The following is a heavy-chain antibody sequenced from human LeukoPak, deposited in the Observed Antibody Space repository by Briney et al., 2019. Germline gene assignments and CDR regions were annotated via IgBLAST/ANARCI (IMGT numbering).Heavy chain of an antibody. CDR1: GGSISSYY. Sequence: SETLSLTCTVSGGSISSYYWSWIRQPPGKGLEWVGYIYYSGSTNYNPSLKSRVTISVGTSKNQFSLKLSSVTAPDTAVYYCARQVGSSSLDVWGQGTTVTVSS. D-gene: IGHD6-13*01. J-gene: IGHJ6*02. V-gene: IGHV4-59*08. CDR3: ARQVGSSSLDV. CDR2: IYYSGST.